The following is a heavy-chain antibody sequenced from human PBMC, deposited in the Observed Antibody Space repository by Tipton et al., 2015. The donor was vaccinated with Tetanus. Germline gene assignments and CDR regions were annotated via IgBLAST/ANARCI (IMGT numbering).Heavy chain of an antibody. CDR3: ARDRGVRGGYYYYHGMDV. CDR1: GGSISSGGYS. Sequence: TLSLTCAVSGGSISSGGYSWTWIRQPPGKGLQWIGYMYYSGTTNYNPSLMSRVTLSLDTARGQFSLKVNSVTAADTAVYYCARDRGVRGGYYYYHGMDVWGQGTTVTVSS. CDR2: MYYSGTT. J-gene: IGHJ6*02. V-gene: IGHV4-30-4*07. D-gene: IGHD3-10*01.